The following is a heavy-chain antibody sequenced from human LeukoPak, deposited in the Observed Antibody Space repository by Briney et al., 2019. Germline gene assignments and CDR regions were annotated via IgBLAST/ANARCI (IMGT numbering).Heavy chain of an antibody. CDR3: VRNQWVEQYWYFDL. J-gene: IGHJ2*01. CDR2: INGADTTT. CDR1: GFTFSSNW. Sequence: PGGSLRLSCAASGFTFSSNWMHWVRQAPGKGLEWVSGINGADTTTLYADSVKGRFTISRDNSKNALSLQMNSLRAEDTAVYYCVRNQWVEQYWYFDLWGRGTLVTVSS. V-gene: IGHV3-74*01. D-gene: IGHD1/OR15-1a*01.